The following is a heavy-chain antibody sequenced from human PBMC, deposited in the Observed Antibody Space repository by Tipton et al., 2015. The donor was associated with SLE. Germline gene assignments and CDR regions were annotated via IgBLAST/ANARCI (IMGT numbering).Heavy chain of an antibody. CDR1: GFTVSSNY. J-gene: IGHJ4*02. V-gene: IGHV3-21*01. CDR2: ISSSSSYI. CDR3: ARDQQETSFDY. Sequence: SLRLSCAASGFTVSSNYMSWVRQAPGKGLEWVSSISSSSSYIYYADSVKGRFTISRDNAKNSLYLQMNSLRAEDTAVYYCARDQQETSFDYWGQGTLVTVSS.